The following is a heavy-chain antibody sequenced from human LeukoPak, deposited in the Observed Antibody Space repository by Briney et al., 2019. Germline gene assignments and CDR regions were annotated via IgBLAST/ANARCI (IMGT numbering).Heavy chain of an antibody. Sequence: GGSLRLSCAASGFTFSSYSMNWVRQAPGKGLEWVSSISSSSSYIYYADSVKGRFTISRDNAKNSLYLQMNSLRAEDTALYYCAKATNSGSYYGLDYWGQGTLVTVSS. V-gene: IGHV3-21*04. CDR3: AKATNSGSYYGLDY. CDR2: ISSSSSYI. D-gene: IGHD1-26*01. CDR1: GFTFSSYS. J-gene: IGHJ4*02.